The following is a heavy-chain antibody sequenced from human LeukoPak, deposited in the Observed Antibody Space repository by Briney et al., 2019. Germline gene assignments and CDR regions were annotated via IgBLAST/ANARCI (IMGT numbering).Heavy chain of an antibody. CDR2: IYHSGST. Sequence: VKPSETLSLTCAVSGYSISSGYYWGWIRQPPGKGLEWIGTIYHSGSTYYNPSLKSRVTISIDTSKNQFSLKLSSVTAADTAVYYCARRVFHDYWGQGTLVTVSS. CDR3: ARRVFHDY. V-gene: IGHV4-38-2*01. CDR1: GYSISSGYY. D-gene: IGHD6-13*01. J-gene: IGHJ4*02.